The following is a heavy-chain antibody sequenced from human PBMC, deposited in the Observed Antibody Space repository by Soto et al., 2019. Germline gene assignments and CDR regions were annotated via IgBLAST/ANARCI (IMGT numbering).Heavy chain of an antibody. Sequence: QVQLQQWGAGLLKPSETLSLTCAVYGGSFSGYYWSWIRQPPGKGLEWIGEINHSGSTNYNPSLKSRVTISVDTSKNQFSLKLSSVTAADTAVYYCARGGDIVVVVAARYFDYWGQGTLVTVSS. J-gene: IGHJ4*02. V-gene: IGHV4-34*01. CDR1: GGSFSGYY. CDR3: ARGGDIVVVVAARYFDY. D-gene: IGHD2-15*01. CDR2: INHSGST.